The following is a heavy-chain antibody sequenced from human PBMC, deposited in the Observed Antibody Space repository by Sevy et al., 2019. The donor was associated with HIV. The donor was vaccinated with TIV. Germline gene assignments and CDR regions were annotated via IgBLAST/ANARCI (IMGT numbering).Heavy chain of an antibody. Sequence: GGSLRLSCAASGFAFSDYAMHWVRQAPGKGLEWVAAISYAGDNKYFADSVKGRFTVSKDNSKNTLYLEMNSLRAEDTAVYYCAKAHADCSGGTCYTAHYYYDMDVWDRGATVTVSS. CDR2: ISYAGDNK. CDR1: GFAFSDYA. V-gene: IGHV3-30*18. J-gene: IGHJ6*02. CDR3: AKAHADCSGGTCYTAHYYYDMDV. D-gene: IGHD2-15*01.